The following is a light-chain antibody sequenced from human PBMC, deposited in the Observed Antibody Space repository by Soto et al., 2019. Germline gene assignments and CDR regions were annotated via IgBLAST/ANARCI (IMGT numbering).Light chain of an antibody. Sequence: DTQMTQSPSSVSASVGDRVTITCRASQGINNWLAWYQEKPGKAPKLLIYAASSLQSGVPSRFSGSGSGTEFTLTISSLQPEDFATYHCQQANSFPPTFGPGTKLDIK. J-gene: IGKJ3*01. CDR1: QGINNW. CDR2: AAS. V-gene: IGKV1-12*01. CDR3: QQANSFPPT.